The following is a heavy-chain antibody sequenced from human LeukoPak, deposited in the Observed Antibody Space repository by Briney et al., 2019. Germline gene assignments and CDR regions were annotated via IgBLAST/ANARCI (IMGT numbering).Heavy chain of an antibody. V-gene: IGHV4-4*08. Sequence: PSETLSLTCTVSGGSISVYHWSWIRQPPGKGLEWIGYLYDTGITNYSPSLKSRVTISVDTSNNQISLKLTSVTAADTAIYFCAKEGMGSEATTADGAFDIWGQGTTVTASS. J-gene: IGHJ3*02. D-gene: IGHD1-26*01. CDR2: LYDTGIT. CDR3: AKEGMGSEATTADGAFDI. CDR1: GGSISVYH.